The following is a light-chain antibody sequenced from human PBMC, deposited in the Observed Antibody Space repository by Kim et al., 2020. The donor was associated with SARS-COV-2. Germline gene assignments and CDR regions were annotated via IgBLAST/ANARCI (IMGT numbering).Light chain of an antibody. Sequence: DIQMTQSPSSLSASLGDTVTITSRASQSASVYVNWYQQKPGKAPRLLIYGASSLQSWVPSRFSGSGSGTDFTLTISSLQPEDFATYYCQQSYRTPLTFGGGTKVDIK. J-gene: IGKJ4*01. CDR1: QSASVY. CDR2: GAS. V-gene: IGKV1-39*01. CDR3: QQSYRTPLT.